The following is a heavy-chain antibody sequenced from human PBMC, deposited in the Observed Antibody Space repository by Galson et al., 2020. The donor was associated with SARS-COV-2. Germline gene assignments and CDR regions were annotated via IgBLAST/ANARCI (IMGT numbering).Heavy chain of an antibody. CDR1: GFTFSSYA. D-gene: IGHD3-22*01. J-gene: IGHJ6*02. Sequence: GESLKISCAASGFTFSSYAMHWVRQAPGKGLEWVAVISYDGSNKYYADSVKGRFTISRDNSKNTLYLQMNSLRAEDTAVYYCARDTYYYDSSGYYYPYYYYYGMDVWGQGTTVTVSS. CDR3: ARDTYYYDSSGYYYPYYYYYGMDV. CDR2: ISYDGSNK. V-gene: IGHV3-30-3*01.